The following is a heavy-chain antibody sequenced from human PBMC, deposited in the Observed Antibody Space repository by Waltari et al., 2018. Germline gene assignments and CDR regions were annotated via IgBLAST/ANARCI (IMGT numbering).Heavy chain of an antibody. D-gene: IGHD2-15*01. V-gene: IGHV4-39*01. CDR1: GGSISSSSYY. J-gene: IGHJ5*02. Sequence: QLQLQESGPGLVKPSETLSLTCTVSGGSISSSSYYWGWIRQPPGKGLEWIGSIYYSGSTYYNPSLKSRVTISVDTSKNQFSLKLSSVTAADTAVYYCARQKSVVAPYNWFDPWGQGTLVTVSS. CDR2: IYYSGST. CDR3: ARQKSVVAPYNWFDP.